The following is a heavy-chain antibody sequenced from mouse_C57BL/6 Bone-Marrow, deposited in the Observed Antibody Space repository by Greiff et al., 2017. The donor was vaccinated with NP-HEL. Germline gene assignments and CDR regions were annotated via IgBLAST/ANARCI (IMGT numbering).Heavy chain of an antibody. Sequence: EVQGVESGGGLVQPGGSLSLSCAASGFTFTDYYMSWVRQPPGKALEWLGFIRNKANGYTTEYSASVKGRFTISRDNSQSILYLQMNALRAEDSATYYCARLYDGYFYFDYWGQGTTLTVSS. D-gene: IGHD2-3*01. V-gene: IGHV7-3*01. CDR2: IRNKANGYTT. CDR3: ARLYDGYFYFDY. J-gene: IGHJ2*01. CDR1: GFTFTDYY.